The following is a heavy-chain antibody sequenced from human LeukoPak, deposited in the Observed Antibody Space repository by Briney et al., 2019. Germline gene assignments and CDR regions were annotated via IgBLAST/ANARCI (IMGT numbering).Heavy chain of an antibody. CDR3: AGGPYRYYYDSSGSLDY. Sequence: SVKVSCKASGGTFSSYAISWVRQAPGQGLEWMGGIIPIFGTANYAQKFQGRVTITADKSTSTAYMELSSLRSEDTAVYYCAGGPYRYYYDSSGSLDYWGQGTLVTVSS. V-gene: IGHV1-69*06. CDR1: GGTFSSYA. D-gene: IGHD3-22*01. CDR2: IIPIFGTA. J-gene: IGHJ4*02.